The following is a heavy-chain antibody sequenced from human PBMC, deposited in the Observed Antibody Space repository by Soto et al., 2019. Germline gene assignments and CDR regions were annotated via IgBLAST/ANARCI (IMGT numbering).Heavy chain of an antibody. D-gene: IGHD6-19*01. V-gene: IGHV3-7*04. CDR2: IKQDGSEK. CDR3: ARYSSGWYYFDY. Sequence: GGSLRLSCAASGFTFRSYWMSWVRQAPGKGLEWVANIKQDGSEKYYVDSVKGRFTISRDNAYNSLYLQMNSLRAEDTAVYYCARYSSGWYYFDYWGQGTLVTVSS. CDR1: GFTFRSYW. J-gene: IGHJ4*02.